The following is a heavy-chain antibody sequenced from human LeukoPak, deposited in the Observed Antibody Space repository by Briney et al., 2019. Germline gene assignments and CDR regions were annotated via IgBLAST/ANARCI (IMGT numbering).Heavy chain of an antibody. Sequence: SETLSLTCTVSGGSIRSSYYYWSWIRQPPGKGLEWIGEINHSGSTNYNPSLKSRVTISVDTSKNQFSLKLSSVTAADTAVYYCARGVGGSYSPNHNGSSHFDYWGQGTLVTVSS. J-gene: IGHJ4*02. V-gene: IGHV4-39*07. CDR2: INHSGST. CDR3: ARGVGGSYSPNHNGSSHFDY. CDR1: GGSIRSSYYY. D-gene: IGHD1-26*01.